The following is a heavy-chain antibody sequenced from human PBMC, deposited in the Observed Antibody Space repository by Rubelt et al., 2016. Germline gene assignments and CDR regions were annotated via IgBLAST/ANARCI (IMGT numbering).Heavy chain of an antibody. D-gene: IGHD3-22*01. CDR1: GGTFSSYA. CDR3: ARDRLLDDSSGGDAFDI. CDR2: IIPILGIA. J-gene: IGHJ3*02. Sequence: QVQLVQSGAEVKKPGSSVKVSCKASGGTFSSYAISWVRQAPGQGLEWMGRIIPILGIANYAQKCQGRVTITADKSTSTAYMGLSSLRSEETAVYYCARDRLLDDSSGGDAFDIWGQGTMVTVSS. V-gene: IGHV1-69*04.